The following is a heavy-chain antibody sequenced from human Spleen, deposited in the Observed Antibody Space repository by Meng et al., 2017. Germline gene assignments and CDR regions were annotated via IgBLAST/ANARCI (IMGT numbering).Heavy chain of an antibody. Sequence: GESLKISCAASGFTFSSYWMSWVRQAPGKGLEWVANIKQDGSEKYYVDSVKGRFTISRDNAKNSLYLQMNSLRAEDTAVYYCAKHVDTAQNDAFDIWGQGTMVTVSS. CDR1: GFTFSSYW. CDR3: AKHVDTAQNDAFDI. J-gene: IGHJ3*02. CDR2: IKQDGSEK. D-gene: IGHD5-18*01. V-gene: IGHV3-7*01.